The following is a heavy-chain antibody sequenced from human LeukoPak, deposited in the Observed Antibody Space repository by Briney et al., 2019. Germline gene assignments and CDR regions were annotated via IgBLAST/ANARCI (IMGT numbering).Heavy chain of an antibody. CDR3: ARDEPAAGTKVMDY. Sequence: GSSVKVSCKASGGTFSSYAISWVRQAPGQGLEWMGRIIPILGIANYAQKFQGRVTITADKSTSTAYMELSSLRSEDMAVYYCARDEPAAGTKVMDYWGQGTLVTVSS. V-gene: IGHV1-69*04. CDR1: GGTFSSYA. D-gene: IGHD6-13*01. J-gene: IGHJ4*02. CDR2: IIPILGIA.